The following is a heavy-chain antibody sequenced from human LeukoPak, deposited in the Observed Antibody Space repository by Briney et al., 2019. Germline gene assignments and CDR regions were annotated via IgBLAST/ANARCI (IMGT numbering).Heavy chain of an antibody. CDR2: IKTNAEGGTL. CDR3: TTGIDDEGGY. J-gene: IGHJ4*02. V-gene: IGHV3-15*07. D-gene: IGHD3-3*02. CDR1: GFTYSNVW. Sequence: GGSLRLSCAASGFTYSNVWMNWVRQAPGKGLEWVGRIKTNAEGGTLDYTAPVKGRFTISRDDSKNTLYLQMDSLEVEDTGMYYCTTGIDDEGGYWGQGTPVTVSS.